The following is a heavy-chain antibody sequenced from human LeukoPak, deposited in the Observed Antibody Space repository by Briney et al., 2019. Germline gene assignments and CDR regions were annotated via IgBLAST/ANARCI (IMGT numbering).Heavy chain of an antibody. V-gene: IGHV3-30*18. CDR2: ISNDGTNK. J-gene: IGHJ4*02. CDR3: AKSSETDY. D-gene: IGHD1-14*01. CDR1: GLTFSNYG. Sequence: PGGSLRLSCAASGLTFSNYGMQWIRQAPGKGLDWVAVISNDGTNKYYADSVKGRFTISRDNSKNTLYLQMNSLRTEDTAVYYCAKSSETDYWGQGTLVTVSS.